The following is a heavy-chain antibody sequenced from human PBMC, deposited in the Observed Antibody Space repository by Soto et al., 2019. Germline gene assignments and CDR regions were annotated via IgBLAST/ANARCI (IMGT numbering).Heavy chain of an antibody. D-gene: IGHD2-2*01. V-gene: IGHV1-69*02. Sequence: QVQLVQSGAEVKKPGSSVKVSCKASGGTFSSYTISWVRQAPGQGLEWMGRIIPILGIAHYAQKFQGRVTITADNSTSTAYMELSSLRSEDTAVYYCARGRYCSSTSCPKDYDYYMDVWGKGTTVTVSS. CDR3: ARGRYCSSTSCPKDYDYYMDV. CDR2: IIPILGIA. CDR1: GGTFSSYT. J-gene: IGHJ6*03.